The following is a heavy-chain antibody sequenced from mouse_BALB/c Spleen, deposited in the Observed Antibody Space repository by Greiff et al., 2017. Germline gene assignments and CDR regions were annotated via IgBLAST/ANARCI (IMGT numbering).Heavy chain of an antibody. CDR2: IFPGDGST. J-gene: IGHJ1*01. D-gene: IGHD1-1*01. CDR3: ASHYGSSPYWYFDV. CDR1: GYTFTSYD. Sequence: QVQLQQSGAELVKPGASVKLSCKASGYTFTSYDINWVRQRPEQGLEWIGWIFPGDGSTKYNGKFKGKATLTADKSTSTAYMQLSSLTSVDSAVYFCASHYGSSPYWYFDVWGAGTTVTVSS. V-gene: IGHV1S56*01.